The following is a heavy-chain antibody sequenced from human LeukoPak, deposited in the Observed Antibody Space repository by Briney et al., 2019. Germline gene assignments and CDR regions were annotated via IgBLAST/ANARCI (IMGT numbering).Heavy chain of an antibody. D-gene: IGHD6-13*01. Sequence: PGGSLRLSCAASGFTLSTYNMNWVRQAPGEGLEWVSSITSSSSYIYYADSVKGRFTISRDNSKNTLYLQMNNLRAEDTAVYYCARGRPAADASDFWGQGTLVTVSS. V-gene: IGHV3-21*01. CDR1: GFTLSTYN. CDR3: ARGRPAADASDF. J-gene: IGHJ4*02. CDR2: ITSSSSYI.